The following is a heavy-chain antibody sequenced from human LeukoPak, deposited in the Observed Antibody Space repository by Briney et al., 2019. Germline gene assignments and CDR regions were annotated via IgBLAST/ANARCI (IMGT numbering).Heavy chain of an antibody. CDR3: ARDVSSASFTYYYYYMDV. D-gene: IGHD3-16*01. CDR2: IYYSGNT. V-gene: IGHV4-39*07. J-gene: IGHJ6*03. CDR1: GGSISSSSYY. Sequence: SETLSLTCTVSGGSISSSSYYWGWIRQPPGKGLEWIGSIYYSGNTYYNPSLESRVTVSVDTSMNQFSLRLTSVSPADTAVYYCARDVSSASFTYYYYYMDVWGKGTTVTISS.